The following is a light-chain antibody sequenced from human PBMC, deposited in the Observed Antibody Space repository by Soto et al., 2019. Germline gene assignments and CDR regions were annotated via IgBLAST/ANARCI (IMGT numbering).Light chain of an antibody. J-gene: IGLJ2*01. CDR1: SSDVGTYKY. CDR3: GSYTSSSTLL. CDR2: EVS. Sequence: QSVLTQPASVSGSPGQSITISCTGTSSDVGTYKYVSWYQQYPGKAPKLMIYEVSNRPSGVSNRFSGSKSGNTASLTISGLQAEDEADYYCGSYTSSSTLLFGGGTKVTVL. V-gene: IGLV2-14*01.